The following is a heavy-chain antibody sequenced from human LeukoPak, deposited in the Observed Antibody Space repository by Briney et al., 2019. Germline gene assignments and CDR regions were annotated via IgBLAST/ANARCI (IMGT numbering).Heavy chain of an antibody. J-gene: IGHJ5*02. D-gene: IGHD1-26*01. CDR3: ARRLSGSQDT. V-gene: IGHV3-7*01. Sequence: PGGSLRLSCAASGFTLSSYWMSWVRQAPGKGLEWVANIKQDGSEKYYVDSVKGRFTISRDNAKNSLYLQMNSLRAEDTAVYYCARRLSGSQDTWGQGTLVTVSS. CDR2: IKQDGSEK. CDR1: GFTLSSYW.